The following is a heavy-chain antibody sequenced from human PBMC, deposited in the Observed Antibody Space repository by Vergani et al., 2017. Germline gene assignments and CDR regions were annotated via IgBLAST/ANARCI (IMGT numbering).Heavy chain of an antibody. J-gene: IGHJ4*02. CDR3: ARTGSTIFGVVITYFDY. CDR2: ISGSGGST. V-gene: IGHV3-23*04. D-gene: IGHD3-3*01. CDR1: GFTFSSYE. Sequence: EVQLVESGGGLVKPGGSLRLSCAASGFTFSSYEMNWVRQAPGKGLEWVSAISGSGGSTYYADSVKGRFTISRDNSKNTLYLQMNSLRAEDTAVYYCARTGSTIFGVVITYFDYWGQGTLVTVSS.